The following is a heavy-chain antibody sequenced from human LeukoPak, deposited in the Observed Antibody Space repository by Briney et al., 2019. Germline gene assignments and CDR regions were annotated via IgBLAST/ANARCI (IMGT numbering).Heavy chain of an antibody. CDR3: ARASSSGPFDY. CDR2: ISSSSSYI. V-gene: IGHV3-21*01. J-gene: IGHJ4*02. Sequence: GRSLRLSCAASALTFSSYSMNWVRQAPGKGLGWVSSISSSSSYIYYADSVKGRFTISRDNAKNSLYLQMNSLRAEDTAVYYCARASSSGPFDYWGQGTLVTVSS. CDR1: ALTFSSYS. D-gene: IGHD6-13*01.